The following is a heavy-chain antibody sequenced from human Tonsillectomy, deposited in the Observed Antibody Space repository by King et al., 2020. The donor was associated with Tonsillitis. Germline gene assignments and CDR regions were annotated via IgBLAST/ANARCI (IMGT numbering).Heavy chain of an antibody. Sequence: PLPASGPGLVKPSETLSLTCTVSGGSITNYFWSWIRPPPGTGLEWIGYIFSSGRTNYDPSLKSRVTISVDTSKNQVTLRLSSVTAADTAVYYCARDVYSGSRFDAFDIWGQGTMVTVSS. CDR1: GGSITNYF. J-gene: IGHJ3*02. D-gene: IGHD1-26*01. CDR3: ARDVYSGSRFDAFDI. CDR2: IFSSGRT. V-gene: IGHV4-59*01.